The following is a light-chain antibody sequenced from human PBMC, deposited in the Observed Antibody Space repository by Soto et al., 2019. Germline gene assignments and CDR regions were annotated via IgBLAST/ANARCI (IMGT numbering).Light chain of an antibody. Sequence: GDRISITCRASQVISNYLAWYQQKPGNVPKLLIYAASTLQSGVPSRFSGSGSGTDFTLTINSLQPEDFATYYCQSYNSAPITFGQGTRLEIK. CDR2: AAS. CDR3: QSYNSAPIT. CDR1: QVISNY. J-gene: IGKJ5*01. V-gene: IGKV1-27*01.